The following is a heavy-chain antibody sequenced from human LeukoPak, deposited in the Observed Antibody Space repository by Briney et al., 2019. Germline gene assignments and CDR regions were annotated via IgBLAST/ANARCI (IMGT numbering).Heavy chain of an antibody. CDR1: GFTFSSYG. CDR3: AKGIAVAGMLSD. J-gene: IGHJ4*02. D-gene: IGHD6-19*01. Sequence: GGTLRLSCAASGFTFSSYGMHWVRQAPGKGLEWVAVISYDGSNKYYADSVKGRFTISRDNSKNTLYLQMNSLRAEDTAVYYCAKGIAVAGMLSDWGQGTLVTVSS. CDR2: ISYDGSNK. V-gene: IGHV3-30*18.